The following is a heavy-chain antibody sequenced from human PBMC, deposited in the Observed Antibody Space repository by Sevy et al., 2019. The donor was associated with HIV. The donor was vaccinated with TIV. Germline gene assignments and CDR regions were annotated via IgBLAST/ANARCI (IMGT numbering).Heavy chain of an antibody. CDR1: GFIFSNFW. CDR2: INQNGSDK. V-gene: IGHV3-7*01. J-gene: IGHJ4*02. CDR3: ASDYS. Sequence: GGSLRLSCAGSGFIFSNFWMTWVRQGPGKGLEWVATINQNGSDKYYVDSVKGRFTISRDNAKNSVYLQMSSLRVEETAMYYCASDYSWGQGTLVTVSS.